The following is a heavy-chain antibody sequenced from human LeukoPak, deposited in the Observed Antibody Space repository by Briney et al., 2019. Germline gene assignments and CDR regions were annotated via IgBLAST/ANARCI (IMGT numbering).Heavy chain of an antibody. J-gene: IGHJ4*02. Sequence: GGSLRLSCAASGFTFSTYAMHWVRQAPGRGLEWVAVILYDGTNQYYADSVKGRFTISRDNSRNTLYLQMNSLKVEDTAVYYCARDFRDYRDYVAYFDSWGQGTLVTVSS. CDR1: GFTFSTYA. CDR2: ILYDGTNQ. D-gene: IGHD4-17*01. V-gene: IGHV3-30-3*01. CDR3: ARDFRDYRDYVAYFDS.